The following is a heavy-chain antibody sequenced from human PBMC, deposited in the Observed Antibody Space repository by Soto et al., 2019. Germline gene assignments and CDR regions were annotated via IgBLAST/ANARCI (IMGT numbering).Heavy chain of an antibody. J-gene: IGHJ5*02. Sequence: SETLSLTCTVSGGSINNYYWNWIRQPAGKGLERIGRIYSSGSTNYNPSFNSRVTMSVDTSKNQFSLKLISVTAADTAMYYCARYHDKSDYVGNWFDPWGQGTLVTVSS. CDR2: IYSSGST. CDR1: GGSINNYY. CDR3: ARYHDKSDYVGNWFDP. D-gene: IGHD4-17*01. V-gene: IGHV4-4*07.